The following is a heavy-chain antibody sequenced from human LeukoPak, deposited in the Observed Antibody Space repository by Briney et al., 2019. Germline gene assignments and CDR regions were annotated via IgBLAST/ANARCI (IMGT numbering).Heavy chain of an antibody. Sequence: GRSLRLSCATSGFTFHDYAMQWVRQPPGKGLEWVSGISWNSGRIDYADSVKSRFTISRDNAEKSLYLQMDTLTPDDTAFYFCVKGGRRAFYYNSATYYFDSWGHGTLVTVSS. V-gene: IGHV3-9*01. CDR3: VKGGRRAFYYNSATYYFDS. J-gene: IGHJ4*01. CDR2: ISWNSGRI. CDR1: GFTFHDYA. D-gene: IGHD1-1*01.